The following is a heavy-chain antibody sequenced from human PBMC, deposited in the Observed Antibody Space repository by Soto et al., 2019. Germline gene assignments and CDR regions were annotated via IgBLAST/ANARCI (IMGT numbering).Heavy chain of an antibody. Sequence: GGSLRLSCAASGFTFSSYGMHWVRQAPGKGLEWVAVISCDGSNKYYADSVKGRFTISRDNSKNTLYLQMNSLRAEDTAVYYCAKGPIAVAGPQYYWGQGTLVTVSS. CDR3: AKGPIAVAGPQYY. V-gene: IGHV3-30*18. D-gene: IGHD6-19*01. CDR2: ISCDGSNK. J-gene: IGHJ4*02. CDR1: GFTFSSYG.